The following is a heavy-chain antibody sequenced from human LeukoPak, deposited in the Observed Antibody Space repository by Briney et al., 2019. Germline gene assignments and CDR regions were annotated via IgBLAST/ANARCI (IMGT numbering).Heavy chain of an antibody. Sequence: TTSETLSLTCTVSGGSISSSSYYWGWIRQPPGKGLEWIGSIYYSGSTYYNPSLKSRVTISVDTSKNQFSLKLSSVTAADTAVYYCARHQEEYSYAPLDAFDIWGQGTMVTVSS. CDR1: GGSISSSSYY. V-gene: IGHV4-39*01. J-gene: IGHJ3*02. CDR2: IYYSGST. D-gene: IGHD5-18*01. CDR3: ARHQEEYSYAPLDAFDI.